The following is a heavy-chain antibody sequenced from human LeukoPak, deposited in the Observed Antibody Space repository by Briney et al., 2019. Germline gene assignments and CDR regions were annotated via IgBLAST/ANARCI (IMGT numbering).Heavy chain of an antibody. Sequence: SETLSLTCTVSGGSISSYYWSWIRQPAGKGLEWIGRIDTSGNTNYKPSLKSRVTMSVDTPKNQFSLKLSSVTAADTAVYYCARVSSSWYQDWYFDLWGRGTLVTVSS. D-gene: IGHD6-13*01. CDR1: GGSISSYY. CDR3: ARVSSSWYQDWYFDL. CDR2: IDTSGNT. J-gene: IGHJ2*01. V-gene: IGHV4-4*07.